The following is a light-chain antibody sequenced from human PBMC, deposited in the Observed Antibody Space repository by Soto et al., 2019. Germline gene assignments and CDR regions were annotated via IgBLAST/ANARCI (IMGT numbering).Light chain of an antibody. CDR3: QQYNYWWT. V-gene: IGKV3-15*01. CDR2: GAS. Sequence: EIVMPQSPATLSVSPGERATLSCRASQSVSSDLAWYQQKPGQAPRLLIYGASTRATAIPARFSGSGSGTEFTLTISSMQSEDFAVYYCQQYNYWWTFGQLTKVEIK. J-gene: IGKJ1*01. CDR1: QSVSSD.